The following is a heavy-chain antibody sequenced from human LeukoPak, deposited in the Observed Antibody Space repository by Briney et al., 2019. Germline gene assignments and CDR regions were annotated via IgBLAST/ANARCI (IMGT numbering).Heavy chain of an antibody. J-gene: IGHJ5*02. Sequence: QTGGSLRLSCAASGFTFSSYWMSWVRQAPGKGLEWVANIKQDGSEKYYVDSVKGRFTISRDNAKNTLYLQMNSLRAEDTAVYYCARDLTAASGNCFGPWGQGTLVTVSS. CDR1: GFTFSSYW. CDR2: IKQDGSEK. CDR3: ARDLTAASGNCFGP. D-gene: IGHD6-13*01. V-gene: IGHV3-7*01.